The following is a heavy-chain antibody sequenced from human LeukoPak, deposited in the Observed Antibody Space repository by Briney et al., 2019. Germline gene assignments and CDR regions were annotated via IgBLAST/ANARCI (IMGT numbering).Heavy chain of an antibody. CDR2: INHSGST. Sequence: SETLSLXCAVYGGSFSGYYWSWIRRPPGKGLEWIGEINHSGSTNYNPSLKSRVTISVDTSKNQFSLKLSSVTAADTAVYYCARGRGGYNVPFDYWGQGTLVTVSS. V-gene: IGHV4-34*01. D-gene: IGHD5-24*01. CDR1: GGSFSGYY. CDR3: ARGRGGYNVPFDY. J-gene: IGHJ4*02.